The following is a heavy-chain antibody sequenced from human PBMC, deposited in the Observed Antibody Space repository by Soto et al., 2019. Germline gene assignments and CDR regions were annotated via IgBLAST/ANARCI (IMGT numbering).Heavy chain of an antibody. J-gene: IGHJ6*02. CDR3: KSYDENYYYGMDV. Sequence: PGGSLRLSCAASGFTFSSYAMHWVRQAPGKGLEWVAVISYDGSNKYCADSVKGRFTISRDNSKNTLYLQMNSLRAEDTAVYYCKSYDENYYYGMDVWGQGTTVTVSS. CDR1: GFTFSSYA. V-gene: IGHV3-30-3*01. D-gene: IGHD5-12*01. CDR2: ISYDGSNK.